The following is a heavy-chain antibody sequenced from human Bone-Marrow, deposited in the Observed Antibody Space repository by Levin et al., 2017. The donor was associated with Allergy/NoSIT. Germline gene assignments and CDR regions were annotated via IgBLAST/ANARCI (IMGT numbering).Heavy chain of an antibody. V-gene: IGHV3-33*06. CDR2: IWYDGSNK. CDR3: AKEDYLVRGFTYFDY. J-gene: IGHJ4*02. D-gene: IGHD3-10*01. Sequence: GESLKISCAASGFTFRNFGMHWVRQAPGEGLEWLAVIWYDGSNKYYADSVKGRFTISRDNSKNTLYLQMNSLRAEDTAVYYCAKEDYLVRGFTYFDYWGQGILVTVSS. CDR1: GFTFRNFG.